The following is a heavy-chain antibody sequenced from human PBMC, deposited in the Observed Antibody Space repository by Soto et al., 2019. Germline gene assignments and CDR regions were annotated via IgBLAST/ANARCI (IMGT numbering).Heavy chain of an antibody. J-gene: IGHJ4*02. CDR2: IIPIFGTA. V-gene: IGHV1-69*01. Sequence: QVQLVQSGAEVKKPGSSVKVSCKACGGTFSSYAISWVRQAPGQGLEWMGGIIPIFGTANYAQKFQGRVTITADESTSTAYMELSSLRSEDTAVYYCARVPSPIAVTGTPLFDYWGQGTLVTVSA. CDR3: ARVPSPIAVTGTPLFDY. D-gene: IGHD6-19*01. CDR1: GGTFSSYA.